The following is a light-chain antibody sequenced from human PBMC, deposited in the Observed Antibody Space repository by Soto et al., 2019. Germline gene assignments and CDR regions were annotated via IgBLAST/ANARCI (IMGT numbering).Light chain of an antibody. V-gene: IGLV1-40*01. Sequence: QSVLTQPPSVSGAPGQRVTISCTGSSSNIGAGYDVHWYQQLPGTAPKLLIYGNSNRPSGVPDRFSGSKSGTSASLAITGLLAEDGADYYCQSYDSSLSVVFGGGTKVTVL. CDR1: SSNIGAGYD. CDR2: GNS. J-gene: IGLJ2*01. CDR3: QSYDSSLSVV.